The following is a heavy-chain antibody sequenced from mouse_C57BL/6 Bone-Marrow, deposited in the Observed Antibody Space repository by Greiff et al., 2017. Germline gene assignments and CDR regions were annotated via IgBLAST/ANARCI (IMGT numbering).Heavy chain of an antibody. Sequence: VQLQQSGPELVKPGASVKISCTASGYSFNDYNMNWVKQSNGKSLEWIGVINPNYGTTSYNQKFKGKATLTVDQSSSTAYMQLNSLTSDDAAVYDCARGYDYDYAIDYWGQGTAVTVSS. V-gene: IGHV1-39*01. J-gene: IGHJ4*01. D-gene: IGHD2-4*01. CDR3: ARGYDYDYAIDY. CDR1: GYSFNDYN. CDR2: INPNYGTT.